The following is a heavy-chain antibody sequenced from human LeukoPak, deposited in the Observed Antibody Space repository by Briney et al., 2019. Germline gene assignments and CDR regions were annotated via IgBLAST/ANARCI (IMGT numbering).Heavy chain of an antibody. V-gene: IGHV1-69*05. CDR1: GGTFSSYA. CDR2: IIPIFGTA. J-gene: IGHJ3*02. D-gene: IGHD6-13*01. Sequence: SVKVSCKASGGTFSSYAISWVRQAPGQGLERMGGIIPIFGTANYAQKFQGRVTITTDESTSTAYMELSSLRSEDTAVYYCARDRDSSSWYGAFDIWGQGTMVTVSS. CDR3: ARDRDSSSWYGAFDI.